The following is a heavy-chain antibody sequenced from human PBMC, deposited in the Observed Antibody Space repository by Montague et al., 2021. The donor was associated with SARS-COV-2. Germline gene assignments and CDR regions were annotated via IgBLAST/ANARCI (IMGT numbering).Heavy chain of an antibody. J-gene: IGHJ4*02. V-gene: IGHV4-34*01. Sequence: SETLSLTCAVYGGSFSDYYWSWIRQPPGKGLEWIGEINHRGTSKYNPSPKSRVSLSLYTSKHQFSLSLSSVTAADTAVYYCARGRQHFNMIVVVMTGGEYYFDYWGQGTLVTVSS. CDR2: INHRGTS. D-gene: IGHD3-22*01. CDR1: GGSFSDYY. CDR3: ARGRQHFNMIVVVMTGGEYYFDY.